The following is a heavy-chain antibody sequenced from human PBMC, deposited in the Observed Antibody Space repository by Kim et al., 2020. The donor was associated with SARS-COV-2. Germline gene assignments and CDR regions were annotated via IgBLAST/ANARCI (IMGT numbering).Heavy chain of an antibody. CDR1: GGTFSSYA. CDR3: AREGLRRVVGFDY. V-gene: IGHV1-69*04. D-gene: IGHD4-17*01. CDR2: IIPILGIA. J-gene: IGHJ4*02. Sequence: SVKVSCKASGGTFSSYAISWVRQAPGQGLEWMGRIIPILGIANYAQKFQGRVTITADKSTSTAYMELSSLRSEDTAVYYCAREGLRRVVGFDYWGQGTLVTVSS.